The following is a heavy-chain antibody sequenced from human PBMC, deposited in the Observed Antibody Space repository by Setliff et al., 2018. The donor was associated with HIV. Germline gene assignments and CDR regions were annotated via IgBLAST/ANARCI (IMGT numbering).Heavy chain of an antibody. CDR1: GGSISSNSYY. CDR2: IYHSGRT. D-gene: IGHD3-9*01. Sequence: SETLSLTCTVSGGSISSNSYYWGWIRQPPGKGLEWIGSIYHSGRTYYNPSLKSRVTISVDTSKNQFSLKLTSVTAADTAVYYCARDQPQDYDSLTGYYTGRYFDYWGRGTQVTGSS. J-gene: IGHJ4*02. V-gene: IGHV4-39*07. CDR3: ARDQPQDYDSLTGYYTGRYFDY.